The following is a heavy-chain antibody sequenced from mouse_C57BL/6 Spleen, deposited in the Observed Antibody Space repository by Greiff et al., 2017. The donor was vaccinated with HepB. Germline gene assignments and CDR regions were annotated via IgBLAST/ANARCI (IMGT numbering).Heavy chain of an antibody. CDR3: ARRGTGADGGLAY. V-gene: IGHV2-2*01. CDR2: IWSGGST. J-gene: IGHJ3*01. Sequence: VKVVESGPGLVQPSQSLSITCTVSGFSLTSYGVHWVRQSPGKGLEWLGVIWSGGSTAYNAAFISRLGISKDNSKSQVFFKMNRLQADDTAIYYCARRGTGADGGLAYWGQGTLVTVSA. CDR1: GFSLTSYG. D-gene: IGHD4-1*01.